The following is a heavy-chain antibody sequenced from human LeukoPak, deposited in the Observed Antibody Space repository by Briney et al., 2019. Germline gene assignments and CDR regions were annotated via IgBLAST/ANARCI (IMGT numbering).Heavy chain of an antibody. Sequence: SETLSLTCTVSGGSISSGGYYWSWIRQHPGKGLEWIGCIYYSGSTYYNPSLKSRVTISVGTSKNQFSLKLSSVTAADTAVYYCARARGHTRGYGSGSYYPGDYYYYGMDVWGQGTTVTVSS. CDR1: GGSISSGGYY. CDR2: IYYSGST. CDR3: ARARGHTRGYGSGSYYPGDYYYYGMDV. V-gene: IGHV4-31*03. D-gene: IGHD3-10*01. J-gene: IGHJ6*02.